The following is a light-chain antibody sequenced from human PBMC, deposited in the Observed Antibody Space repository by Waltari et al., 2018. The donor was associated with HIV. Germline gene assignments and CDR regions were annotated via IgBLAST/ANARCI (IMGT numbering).Light chain of an antibody. J-gene: IGLJ2*01. V-gene: IGLV2-14*03. CDR2: EVT. CDR1: TSDVGSYNF. CDR3: SSYSNTNSVI. Sequence: QSALTQPASVSGSPGQPITISCSGTTSDVGSYNFVPWYQKHPGKAPKLMTHEVTNRAAGTSTRFAGSKSGKAAYLTISGLQTEDEADYCCSSYSNTNSVIFGGGTKLTVL.